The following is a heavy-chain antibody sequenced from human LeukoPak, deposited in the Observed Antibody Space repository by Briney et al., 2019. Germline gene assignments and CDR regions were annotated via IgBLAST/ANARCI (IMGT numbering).Heavy chain of an antibody. CDR1: GYTFTSYY. V-gene: IGHV1-18*04. CDR2: ISAYNGNT. J-gene: IGHJ4*02. D-gene: IGHD6-13*01. CDR3: ARDSPGYSSSWRTGPDY. Sequence: ASVKVSCKASGYTFTSYYMHWVRQAPGQGLEWMGWISAYNGNTNYAQKLRGRVTMTTDTSTSTAYMELRSLRSDDTAVYYCARDSPGYSSSWRTGPDYWGQGTLVTVSS.